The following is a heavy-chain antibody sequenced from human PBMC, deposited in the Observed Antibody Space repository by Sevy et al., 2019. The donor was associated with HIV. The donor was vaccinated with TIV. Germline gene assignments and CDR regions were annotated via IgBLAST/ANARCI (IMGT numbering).Heavy chain of an antibody. V-gene: IGHV3-43*01. J-gene: IGHJ4*02. CDR2: ISWDGGST. CDR1: GFTFDDYT. CDR3: AKDGDSYSSSWSHYFDY. D-gene: IGHD6-13*01. Sequence: GGSLRLSCAASGFTFDDYTMHWVRQAPGKGLEWVSLISWDGGSTYYADSVKGRFTISRDNSKNSLYLQMNSLRTEDTALYYCAKDGDSYSSSWSHYFDYWGQRTLVTVSS.